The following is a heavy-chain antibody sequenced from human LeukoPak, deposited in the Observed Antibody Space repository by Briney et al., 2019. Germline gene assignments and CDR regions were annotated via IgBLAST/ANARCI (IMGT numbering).Heavy chain of an antibody. CDR3: ASLSDSSGYYVDY. J-gene: IGHJ4*02. V-gene: IGHV1-46*01. Sequence: ASVKVSCKASGYTFTSYYMHWVRQAPGQGLEWMGIINPSGGSTSYAQKFQGRVTMTRDTSISTAYMELSRLRSDDTAVYYCASLSDSSGYYVDYWGQGTLVTVSS. CDR1: GYTFTSYY. CDR2: INPSGGST. D-gene: IGHD3-22*01.